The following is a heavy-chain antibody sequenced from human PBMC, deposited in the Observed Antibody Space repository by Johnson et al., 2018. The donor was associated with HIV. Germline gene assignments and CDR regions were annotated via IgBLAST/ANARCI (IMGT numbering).Heavy chain of an antibody. V-gene: IGHV3-11*04. J-gene: IGHJ3*02. CDR2: ISSSGSTI. D-gene: IGHD1-26*01. CDR3: ARVRRSGTYYVDAFDI. CDR1: GFTFSDYY. Sequence: QMQLVESGGGLVKPGGSLRLSCAASGFTFSDYYMSWIRQAPGKGLEWVSYISSSGSTIYYADSVKGRFTISRDNAKNSLYLQMNSLRAEDTAVYYCARVRRSGTYYVDAFDIWGQGTMVTVSS.